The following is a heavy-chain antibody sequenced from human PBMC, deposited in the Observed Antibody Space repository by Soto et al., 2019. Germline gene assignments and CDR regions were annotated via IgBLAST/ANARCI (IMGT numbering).Heavy chain of an antibody. J-gene: IGHJ4*02. D-gene: IGHD3-10*01. CDR1: GYMFTING. V-gene: IGHV1-18*01. CDR2: ISTNSGNT. Sequence: QVQVVQSGSEVKKPGASVKVSCKTSGYMFTINGISWVRQVPGQGLESMGWISTNSGNTNFAQNLQESVTLTTDTSTSTAYMELRSVRSDATGIYYCARDKAGDFERWGQGTLVTVSS. CDR3: ARDKAGDFER.